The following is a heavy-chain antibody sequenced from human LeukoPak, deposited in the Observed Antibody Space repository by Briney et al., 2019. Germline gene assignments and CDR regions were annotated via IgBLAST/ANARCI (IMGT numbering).Heavy chain of an antibody. CDR3: AKDRGWSYYDSSGYYGYFDY. CDR1: GFTFTKFW. J-gene: IGHJ4*02. Sequence: GGSLRLSCEASGFTFTKFWMSWVRQAPGKGVEWVAFIRYDGSNKYCADSVKGRFTISRDNSKNTLYLQMNSLRAEDTAVYYCAKDRGWSYYDSSGYYGYFDYWGQGTLVTVSS. V-gene: IGHV3-30*02. CDR2: IRYDGSNK. D-gene: IGHD3-22*01.